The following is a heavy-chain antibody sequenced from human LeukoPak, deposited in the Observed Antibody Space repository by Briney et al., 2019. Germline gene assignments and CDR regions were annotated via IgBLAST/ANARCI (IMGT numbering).Heavy chain of an antibody. CDR1: GFTFSSYF. J-gene: IGHJ6*03. D-gene: IGHD3-10*01. CDR2: IKQDGSDK. Sequence: GGSLRLSCAASGFTFSSYFMSWVRQAPGKGLEWVANIKQDGSDKYYMDSVKGRFTISRDNAKISLYLQMNSLRAEDTAVYYCARYVRGSYFYMDAWGKGTTVTVSS. CDR3: ARYVRGSYFYMDA. V-gene: IGHV3-7*01.